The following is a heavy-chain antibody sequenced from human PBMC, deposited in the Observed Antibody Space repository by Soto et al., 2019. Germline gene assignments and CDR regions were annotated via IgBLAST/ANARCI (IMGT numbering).Heavy chain of an antibody. CDR3: ARLSCSSVSCSNDY. J-gene: IGHJ4*02. CDR1: GFPVSYGYY. D-gene: IGHD2-2*01. Sequence: SETLSLTCGVSGFPVSYGYYWGWIRQPPGKGLEWLGSIYQSGKTYYNPSLKSRLTLSMDTSRNEFSLRLRSVTAADTAVYFCARLSCSSVSCSNDYWGPGVLVTVSS. V-gene: IGHV4-38-2*01. CDR2: IYQSGKT.